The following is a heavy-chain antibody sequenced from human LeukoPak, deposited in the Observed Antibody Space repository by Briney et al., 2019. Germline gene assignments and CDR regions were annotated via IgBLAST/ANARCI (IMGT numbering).Heavy chain of an antibody. D-gene: IGHD2-2*01. CDR1: GYTFTSYG. V-gene: IGHV1-18*01. CDR2: ISAYNGNT. CDR3: ASTGASWDDAFDI. J-gene: IGHJ3*02. Sequence: GASVKVSCKASGYTFTSYGISWVRQAPGQGLEWMGWISAYNGNTNYAQKLQGGVTMTIDTSTSTAYMELRSLRSDDTAVYYCASTGASWDDAFDIWGQGTMVTVSS.